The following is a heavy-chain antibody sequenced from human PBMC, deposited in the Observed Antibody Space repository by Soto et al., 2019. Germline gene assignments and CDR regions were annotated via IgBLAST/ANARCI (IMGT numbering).Heavy chain of an antibody. J-gene: IGHJ6*02. CDR3: ASGRVPNYYYYYGMDV. Sequence: ASVKVSCKASGGTFSSYAISWVRQAPGQGLEWMGGIIPIFGTANYAQKFQGRVTITADESTSTAYMELSSLRSGDTAVYYCASGRVPNYYYYYGMDVWGQGTTVTVSS. D-gene: IGHD2-2*01. CDR2: IIPIFGTA. CDR1: GGTFSSYA. V-gene: IGHV1-69*13.